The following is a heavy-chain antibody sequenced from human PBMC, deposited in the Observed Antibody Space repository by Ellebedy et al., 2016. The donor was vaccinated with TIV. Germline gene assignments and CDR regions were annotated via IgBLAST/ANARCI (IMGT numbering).Heavy chain of an antibody. CDR3: ARLVAVTGTTDYFDY. Sequence: GSLRLSCTVSGGSVSSYYWSWIRQPLGKGLEWIGYIYYSGSTNYNPSLKSRVTISLDTSKNQFSLTLSSVSAADTAVYYCARLVAVTGTTDYFDYWGQGILVTVSS. J-gene: IGHJ4*02. V-gene: IGHV4-59*08. CDR2: IYYSGST. CDR1: GGSVSSYY. D-gene: IGHD1-7*01.